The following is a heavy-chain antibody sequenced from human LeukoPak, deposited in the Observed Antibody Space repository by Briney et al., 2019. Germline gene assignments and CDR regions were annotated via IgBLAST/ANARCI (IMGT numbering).Heavy chain of an antibody. CDR3: AKTGNNNEGSFDF. V-gene: IGHV3-23*01. CDR2: ISGSGAAT. D-gene: IGHD1/OR15-1a*01. CDR1: GFTFSSYA. Sequence: GGSLRLSCATSGFTFSSYAMSWVRQAPGKGLEWVSAISGSGAATYYADSVKVRFTISRDNSKNTLYLQMNSLRAEDTAIYYCAKTGNNNEGSFDFWAREPWSPSPQ. J-gene: IGHJ4*02.